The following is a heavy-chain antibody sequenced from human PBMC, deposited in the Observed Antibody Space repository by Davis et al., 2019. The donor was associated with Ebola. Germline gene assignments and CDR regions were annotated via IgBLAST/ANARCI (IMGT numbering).Heavy chain of an antibody. Sequence: GESLKISCAASGFTFSSYAMSWVRQAPGKGLEWVSSISSSSSYIYYADSVKGRFTISRDNSKNTLYLQMNSLRAEDTAVYYCARLGFSGQQLVGFDYWGQGTLVTVSS. CDR1: GFTFSSYA. CDR2: ISSSSSYI. D-gene: IGHD6-13*01. CDR3: ARLGFSGQQLVGFDY. V-gene: IGHV3-21*04. J-gene: IGHJ4*02.